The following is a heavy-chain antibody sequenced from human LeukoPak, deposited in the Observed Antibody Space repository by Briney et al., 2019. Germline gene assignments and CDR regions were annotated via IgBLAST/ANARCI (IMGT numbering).Heavy chain of an antibody. V-gene: IGHV1-2*06. CDR2: INPNSGGT. CDR3: ARYAFWSGYLYFDY. D-gene: IGHD3-3*01. Sequence: ASVKVSCEASGYTFTGYYMHWVRQAPGQGLEWMGRINPNSGGTNYAQKFQGRVTMTRDTSISTAYMELSRLRSDDTAVYYCARYAFWSGYLYFDYWGQGTLVTVSS. J-gene: IGHJ4*02. CDR1: GYTFTGYY.